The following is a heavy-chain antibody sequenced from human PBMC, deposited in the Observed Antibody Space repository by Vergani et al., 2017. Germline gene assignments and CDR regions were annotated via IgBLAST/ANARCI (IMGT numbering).Heavy chain of an antibody. CDR3: VKDAGSYKNFFDS. V-gene: IGHV3-23*01. Sequence: EVQLLESGGSLKQPGGSVRLSCAASGFTFSTYAMHWVRQAPGKGLEWVSALTGGGGSTYYADSFKGRFIISRDNSRDTLYLQMNSLIPEDTATYYCVKDAGSYKNFFDSWGKGTLVTVSS. J-gene: IGHJ4*02. CDR2: LTGGGGST. D-gene: IGHD1-26*01. CDR1: GFTFSTYA.